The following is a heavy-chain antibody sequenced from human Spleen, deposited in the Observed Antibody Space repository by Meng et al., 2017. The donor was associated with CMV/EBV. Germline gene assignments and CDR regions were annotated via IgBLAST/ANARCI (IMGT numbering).Heavy chain of an antibody. CDR3: ARDQGIAAAYYYFDY. V-gene: IGHV3-21*01. CDR2: ISSSSSYI. Sequence: GESLKISCAASGFTFSSYSMNWVRQAPGKGLEWVSSISSSSSYIYYADSVKGRFTISRDNAKNSLYLQMNSLRAEDTAVYYCARDQGIAAAYYYFDYWGQGTLVTVSS. J-gene: IGHJ4*02. CDR1: GFTFSSYS. D-gene: IGHD6-13*01.